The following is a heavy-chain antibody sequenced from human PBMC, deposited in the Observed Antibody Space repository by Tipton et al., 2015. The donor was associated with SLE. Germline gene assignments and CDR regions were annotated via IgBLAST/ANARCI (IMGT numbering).Heavy chain of an antibody. J-gene: IGHJ3*02. CDR2: IYYSGSA. V-gene: IGHV4-59*11. CDR1: GGSISPHY. Sequence: TLSLTCTVSGGSISPHYWPWIRQPPGKGLEWIGYIYYSGSADYNPSLKSRVTISVDTSKNQFSLKLRYVAAADTAVYYCARAGSTVILDAFDIWGQGTMVTVSS. D-gene: IGHD4-17*01. CDR3: ARAGSTVILDAFDI.